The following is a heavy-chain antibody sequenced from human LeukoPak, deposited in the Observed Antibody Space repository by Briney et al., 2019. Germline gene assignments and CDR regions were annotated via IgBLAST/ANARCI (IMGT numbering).Heavy chain of an antibody. V-gene: IGHV4-38-2*02. CDR3: ARHQLIDWSPAVDY. CDR1: GYSISSDYY. Sequence: SETLSLTCTVSGYSISSDYYWGWIRQPPGKGLEWIGFIYHSGSTYYNPSLRSRVTISVDTSKNQFSLKLSPVTAADTAVFYCARHQLIDWSPAVDYWGQGTLVTVSS. CDR2: IYHSGST. J-gene: IGHJ4*02. D-gene: IGHD3-9*01.